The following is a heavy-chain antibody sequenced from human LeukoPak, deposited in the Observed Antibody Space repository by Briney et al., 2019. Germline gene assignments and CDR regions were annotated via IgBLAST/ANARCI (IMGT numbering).Heavy chain of an antibody. CDR3: AGDTQAATPYYFDH. CDR2: ISSSSSYI. J-gene: IGHJ4*02. D-gene: IGHD1-26*01. Sequence: GGSLRLSCAASGFTFSTYNMNWVRQAPGKGLEWVSSISSSSSYIFYGDSVQGRFTISRDNAKNSLYLQMNSLRAEDTAVYYCAGDTQAATPYYFDHWGQGTLVTVSS. CDR1: GFTFSTYN. V-gene: IGHV3-21*01.